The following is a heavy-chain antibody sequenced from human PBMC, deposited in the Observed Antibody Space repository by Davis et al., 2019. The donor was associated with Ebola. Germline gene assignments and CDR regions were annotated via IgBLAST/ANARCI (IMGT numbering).Heavy chain of an antibody. CDR3: ARSPDCGGDCYPYYFDY. D-gene: IGHD2-21*01. V-gene: IGHV4-34*01. CDR2: INHSGST. Sequence: MPSETLSLTCAVYGGSFSGYYWSWIRQPPGKGLEWIGEINHSGSTNYNPSLKSRVTISVDTSKNQFSLKLSSVTAADTAVYYCARSPDCGGDCYPYYFDYWGQGTLVTVSS. J-gene: IGHJ4*02. CDR1: GGSFSGYY.